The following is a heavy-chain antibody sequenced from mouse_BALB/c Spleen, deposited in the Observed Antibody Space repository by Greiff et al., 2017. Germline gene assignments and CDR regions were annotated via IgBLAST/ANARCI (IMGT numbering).Heavy chain of an antibody. CDR1: GFTFSSYA. CDR3: ARGEGYYGSSFDY. V-gene: IGHV5-6-5*01. D-gene: IGHD1-1*01. CDR2: ISSGGST. Sequence: EVKLVESGGGLVKPGGSLKLSCAASGFTFSSYAMSWVRQTPEKRLEWVASISSGGSTYYPDSVKGRFTISRDNARNILYLQMSSLRSEDTAMYYCARGEGYYGSSFDYWGQGTTLTVSS. J-gene: IGHJ2*01.